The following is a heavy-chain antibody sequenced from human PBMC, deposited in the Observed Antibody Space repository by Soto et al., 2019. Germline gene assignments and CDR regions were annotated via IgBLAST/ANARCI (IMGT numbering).Heavy chain of an antibody. CDR1: GFTFSSYA. CDR2: ISYDGSNK. Sequence: QVQLVESGGGVVQPGRSLRLSCAASGFTFSSYAMHWVCQAPGKGLEWVAVISYDGSNKYYADSVKGRFTISRDNSKNTLYLQMNSLRAEDTAVYYCARDRVFGATADYWGQGTLVTVSS. D-gene: IGHD3-10*01. V-gene: IGHV3-30-3*01. J-gene: IGHJ4*02. CDR3: ARDRVFGATADY.